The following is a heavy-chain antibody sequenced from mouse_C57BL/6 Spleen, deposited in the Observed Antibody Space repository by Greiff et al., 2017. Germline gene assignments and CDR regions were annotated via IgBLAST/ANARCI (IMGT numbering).Heavy chain of an antibody. V-gene: IGHV1-76*01. Sequence: QVQLKESGAELVRPGASVKLSCKASGYTFTDYYINWVKQRPGQGLEWIARIYPGSGNTYYNEKFKGKATLTAEKSSSTAYMQLSSLTSEDSAVYFCARAPITTVDYWGQGTTLTVSS. CDR1: GYTFTDYY. J-gene: IGHJ2*01. CDR2: IYPGSGNT. CDR3: ARAPITTVDY. D-gene: IGHD1-1*01.